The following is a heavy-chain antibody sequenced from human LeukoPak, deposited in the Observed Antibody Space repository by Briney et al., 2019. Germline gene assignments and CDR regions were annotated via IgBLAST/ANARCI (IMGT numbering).Heavy chain of an antibody. J-gene: IGHJ4*02. CDR3: ARDGSSGWYGTIDY. Sequence: SETLSHTCTVSGGSISSYYWSWIRQPAGKGLEWIGRIYTSGSTNYNPSLKSRVTISVDKSKNQFSLKLSSVTAADTAVYYCARDGSSGWYGTIDYWGQGTLVTVSS. D-gene: IGHD6-19*01. V-gene: IGHV4-4*07. CDR2: IYTSGST. CDR1: GGSISSYY.